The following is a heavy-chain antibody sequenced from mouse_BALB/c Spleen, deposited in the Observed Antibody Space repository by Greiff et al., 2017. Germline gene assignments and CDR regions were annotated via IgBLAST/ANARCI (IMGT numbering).Heavy chain of an antibody. CDR2: INPSTGYT. V-gene: IGHV1-7*01. CDR1: GYTFTSYC. Sequence: QVQLQQSGAQLAKPGASVKMSCKASGYTFTSYCMHWVKQRPGQGLEWIGYINPSTGYTEYNQKFKDKATLTADKSSSTAYMQLSSLTSEDSAVYYCAREIGYDVYWFAYWGQGTLVTVSA. CDR3: AREIGYDVYWFAY. J-gene: IGHJ3*01. D-gene: IGHD1-2*01.